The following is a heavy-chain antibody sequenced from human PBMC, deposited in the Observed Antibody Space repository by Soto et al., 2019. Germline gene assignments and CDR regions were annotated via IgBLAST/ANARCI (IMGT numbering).Heavy chain of an antibody. CDR1: GYTFTTYA. J-gene: IGHJ3*02. CDR2: INAGNGNT. CDR3: ARSIAVAGRSKDLFSFDI. D-gene: IGHD6-19*01. V-gene: IGHV1-3*01. Sequence: ASVKVSCKASGYTFTTYAMHWVRHAPGQRLEWMGWINAGNGNTKYSQKFQGRVTITRDTSASTAYMELSSLRSEDTAVYYCARSIAVAGRSKDLFSFDIWGQGTMVTVSS.